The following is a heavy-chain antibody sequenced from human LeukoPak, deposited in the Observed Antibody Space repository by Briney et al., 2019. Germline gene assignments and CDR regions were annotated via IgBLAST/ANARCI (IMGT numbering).Heavy chain of an antibody. D-gene: IGHD6-19*01. CDR1: GFTFSSYA. J-gene: IGHJ4*02. CDR3: AKVIAVAGTPDY. Sequence: QTGGSLRLSCAASGFTFSSYAMSWVRQAPGKGLEWVSDISGSGGSTYYADSVKGRFTISRDNSKNTLYLQMNSLRAEDTAVYYCAKVIAVAGTPDYWGQGTLVTVSS. CDR2: ISGSGGST. V-gene: IGHV3-23*01.